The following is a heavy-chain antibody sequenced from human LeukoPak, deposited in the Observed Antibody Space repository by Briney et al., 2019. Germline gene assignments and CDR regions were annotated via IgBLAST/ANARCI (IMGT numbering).Heavy chain of an antibody. V-gene: IGHV5-10-1*01. D-gene: IGHD5-24*01. CDR3: ARHRGGYNHTFGY. Sequence: GESLKISCEASGYSFTSYWITWVRQMPGKGLEWMGRIDPSDSYSNYSPSFQGHVTISADKSISTVYLQWRSLKASDTAMYYCARHRGGYNHTFGYWGQGTLVTVSS. CDR2: IDPSDSYS. CDR1: GYSFTSYW. J-gene: IGHJ4*02.